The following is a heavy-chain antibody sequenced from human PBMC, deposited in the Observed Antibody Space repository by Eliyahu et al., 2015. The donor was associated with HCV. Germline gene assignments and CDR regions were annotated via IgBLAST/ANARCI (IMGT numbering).Heavy chain of an antibody. Sequence: EVQLVESGGGLVQPGGSLXLSCAASGFTFSSYSXXXVRXAPGKGLEWVSYISSSSSTIYYADSVKGRFTISRDNAKNSLYLQMNSLRAEDTAVYYCARDGRLPYCSGGSCYLYYYYYYMDVWGKGTTVTVSS. J-gene: IGHJ6*03. CDR2: ISSSSSTI. V-gene: IGHV3-48*01. D-gene: IGHD2-15*01. CDR3: ARDGRLPYCSGGSCYLYYYYYYMDV. CDR1: GFTFSSYS.